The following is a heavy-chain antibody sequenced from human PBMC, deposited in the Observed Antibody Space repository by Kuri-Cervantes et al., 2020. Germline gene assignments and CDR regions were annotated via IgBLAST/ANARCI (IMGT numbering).Heavy chain of an antibody. D-gene: IGHD3-22*01. CDR2: ISYDGSNK. V-gene: IGHV3-30*14. CDR1: GFTFSSYA. Sequence: LTCAASGFTFSSYAMHWVRQAPGKGLEWVAVISYDGSNKYYADSVKGRFTISRDNSKNTLYLQMNSLRAEDTAVYYCARDTYYYDSSGYPSDYWGQGTLVTVSS. J-gene: IGHJ4*02. CDR3: ARDTYYYDSSGYPSDY.